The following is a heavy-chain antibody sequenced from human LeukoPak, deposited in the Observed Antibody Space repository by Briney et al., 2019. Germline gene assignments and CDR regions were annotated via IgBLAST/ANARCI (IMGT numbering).Heavy chain of an antibody. J-gene: IGHJ4*02. CDR2: ISYDGSNK. CDR1: GFTFSSYG. D-gene: IGHD6-19*01. CDR3: AKGHVEAGTDYFDY. Sequence: GRSVRLSCAASGFTFSSYGMHWVRQAPGKGLGWVAVISYDGSNKYYADSVKGRFTISRDNSKNTLYLQMNSLRAEDTAVYYCAKGHVEAGTDYFDYWGQGTLVTVSS. V-gene: IGHV3-30*18.